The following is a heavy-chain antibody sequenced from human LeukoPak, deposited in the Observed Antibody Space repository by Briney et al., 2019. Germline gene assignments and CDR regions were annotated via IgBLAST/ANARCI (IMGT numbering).Heavy chain of an antibody. CDR2: IYTSGST. CDR3: ARDPSSGWLEDYFDY. J-gene: IGHJ4*02. V-gene: IGHV4-4*07. CDR1: GGSISSYY. Sequence: SETLSLTCTVSGGSISSYYWSWIRQPAGKGLEWIGRIYTSGSTNYNPSLKSRVTMSVDTSKNQFSLKPSSVTAADTAVYYCARDPSSGWLEDYFDYWGQGTLVTVSS. D-gene: IGHD6-19*01.